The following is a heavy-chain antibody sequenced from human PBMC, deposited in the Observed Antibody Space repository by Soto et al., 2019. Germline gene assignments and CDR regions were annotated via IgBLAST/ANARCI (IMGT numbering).Heavy chain of an antibody. CDR3: ARSLSTTYCATTSCFDY. CDR1: GGSIRSGGYY. J-gene: IGHJ4*02. CDR2: IFYSGNT. V-gene: IGHV4-31*03. Sequence: SETLSLTCTVSGGSIRSGGYYWSWIRQPPGKGLEWVGYIFYSGNTYYNPSLKSRITISVDTSKNQFSLKLSSVTAADTAVYYCARSLSTTYCATTSCFDYWGQGTLVTVSS. D-gene: IGHD2-2*01.